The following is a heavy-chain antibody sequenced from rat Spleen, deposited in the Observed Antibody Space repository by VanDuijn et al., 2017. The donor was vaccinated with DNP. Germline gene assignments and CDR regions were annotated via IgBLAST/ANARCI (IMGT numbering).Heavy chain of an antibody. CDR3: VRDLIFRDTTSAMDA. J-gene: IGHJ4*01. CDR1: GFSLTTYH. D-gene: IGHD2-2*01. CDR2: MWSDGDT. Sequence: QVQLKESGPGLVQPSQTLSLTCTVSGFSLTTYHVHWVRQPPGKGLEWLGVMWSDGDTSYNSTLKSRLSISKDTSKNQVFLKMNSLQTEDTATYYCVRDLIFRDTTSAMDAWGQGTSVTVSS. V-gene: IGHV2-32*01.